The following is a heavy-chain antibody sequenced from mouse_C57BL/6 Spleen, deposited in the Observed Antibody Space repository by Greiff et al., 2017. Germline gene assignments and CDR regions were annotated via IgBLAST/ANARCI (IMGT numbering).Heavy chain of an antibody. CDR1: GFTFSSYA. D-gene: IGHD1-2*01. CDR3: ARGLRLRVFDV. CDR2: ISDGGSYT. J-gene: IGHJ1*03. V-gene: IGHV5-4*03. Sequence: EVMLVESGGGLVKPGGSLKLSCAASGFTFSSYAMSWVRQTPEKRLEWVATISDGGSYTYYPDNVKGRFTISRDNAKNNLYLQMSHLKSEDTAMYYCARGLRLRVFDVWGTGTTVTVAS.